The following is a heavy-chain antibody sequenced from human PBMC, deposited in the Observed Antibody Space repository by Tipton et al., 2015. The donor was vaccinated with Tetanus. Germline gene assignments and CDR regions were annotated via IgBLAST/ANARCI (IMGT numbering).Heavy chain of an antibody. CDR2: IYYSGIT. CDR1: GGSISYYY. CDR3: ARDRSITIFGVVPINYYYGMDV. Sequence: TLSLTCIVSGGSISYYYWSWIRQPAGKGLEWIGRIYYSGITNYNPSLKSRVTISVDTSKNQFSLKLSSVTAADTAVYYCARDRSITIFGVVPINYYYGMDVWGQGTTVTVSS. D-gene: IGHD3-3*01. J-gene: IGHJ6*02. V-gene: IGHV4-4*07.